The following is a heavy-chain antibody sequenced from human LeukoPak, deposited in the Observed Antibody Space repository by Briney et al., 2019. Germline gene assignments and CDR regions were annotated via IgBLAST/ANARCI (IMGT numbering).Heavy chain of an antibody. CDR2: ISDDSKYI. V-gene: IGHV3-21*04. D-gene: IGHD6-19*01. Sequence: PGGSLRLSCAASGFTFSSYSMNWVRQAPGKGLEWVSSISDDSKYIYYADSVKGRFSISRDNAKRSLYLQMNSLRAEDTAVYYCASNLSRQWLVRAFDYWGQGTLVTVSS. CDR3: ASNLSRQWLVRAFDY. CDR1: GFTFSSYS. J-gene: IGHJ4*02.